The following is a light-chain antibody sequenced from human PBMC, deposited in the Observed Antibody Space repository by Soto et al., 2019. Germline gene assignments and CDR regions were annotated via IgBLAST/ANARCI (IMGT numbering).Light chain of an antibody. CDR3: QSYDSSLSGVV. V-gene: IGLV1-40*01. Sequence: QSVLTQPPSVSGAPGQRVTISCTGSSSNIGAGYDVHWYQHLPGTAPKLLIYGNSNRPSGVPDRFSGSKSGTSVYLAITGLQAEDEADYYCQSYDSSLSGVVFGGGTKLTVL. CDR2: GNS. J-gene: IGLJ2*01. CDR1: SSNIGAGYD.